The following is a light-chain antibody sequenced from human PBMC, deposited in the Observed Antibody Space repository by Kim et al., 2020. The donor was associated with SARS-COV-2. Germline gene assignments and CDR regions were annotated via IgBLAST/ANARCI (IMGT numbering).Light chain of an antibody. CDR1: SLRSYY. J-gene: IGLJ2*01. Sequence: SSELTQDPAVPVALGQTVRITCQGDSLRSYYASWYQQKPGQAPVRVIYGKNNRPSGIPDRFSGSSSGNTASLTITGAQAEDEADYYCNSWDSSGNHVVFGGGTQLTVL. CDR2: GKN. V-gene: IGLV3-19*02. CDR3: NSWDSSGNHVV.